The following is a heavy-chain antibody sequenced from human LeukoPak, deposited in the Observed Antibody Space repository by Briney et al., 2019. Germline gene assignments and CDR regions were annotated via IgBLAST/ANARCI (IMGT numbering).Heavy chain of an antibody. D-gene: IGHD3-3*01. CDR1: GGSISSHY. CDR2: IYYSGST. Sequence: SETLSLTYTVSGGSISSHYWSWIRQPPGKGLEWIGYIYYSGSTNYNPSLKSRVTISLDTSKNQFSLKLSAVTAADTAVYYCARDRAYHDFWSGYLHWGQGTLVTVSS. J-gene: IGHJ4*02. V-gene: IGHV4-59*11. CDR3: ARDRAYHDFWSGYLH.